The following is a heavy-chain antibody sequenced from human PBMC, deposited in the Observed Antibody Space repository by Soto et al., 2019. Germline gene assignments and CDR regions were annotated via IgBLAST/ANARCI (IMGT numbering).Heavy chain of an antibody. V-gene: IGHV4-34*01. Sequence: KPSETLSLTCAVYGGSFSGYYWCWIRQPPGKGLEWIGEINHSGSTNYNPSLKSRVTISVDTSKNQSSLKLSSVTAADTAVYYCARGPPLFCSSTSCYTPNYRYNWFDPWGQGTLVTVSS. J-gene: IGHJ5*02. D-gene: IGHD2-2*01. CDR2: INHSGST. CDR3: ARGPPLFCSSTSCYTPNYRYNWFDP. CDR1: GGSFSGYY.